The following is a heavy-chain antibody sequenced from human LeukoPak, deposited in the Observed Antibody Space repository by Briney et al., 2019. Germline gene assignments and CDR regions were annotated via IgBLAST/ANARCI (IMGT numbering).Heavy chain of an antibody. V-gene: IGHV4-39*01. Sequence: SETLSLTCTVSGDSISSSTYYWGWIRQPPGKGLEWIGTIFCSGSTYYNPSLKSRVTMSVDTSRNQFSLTLSSVTVADTAVYYCARSDKAAAGPFDYWGQGTLVTVSS. CDR1: GDSISSSTYY. CDR3: ARSDKAAAGPFDY. J-gene: IGHJ4*02. D-gene: IGHD6-13*01. CDR2: IFCSGST.